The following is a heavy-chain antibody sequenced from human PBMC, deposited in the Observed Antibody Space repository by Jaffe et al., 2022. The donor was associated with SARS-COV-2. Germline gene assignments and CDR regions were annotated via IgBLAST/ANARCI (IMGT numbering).Heavy chain of an antibody. CDR2: FYYSGTT. Sequence: QLQLQESGPGLVRPSETLSLTCTVSGGAINENNYYWGWIRQPPGKGLEWIGNFYYSGTTYYTPSLKSRVTISGDTSNNQFSLKLYSVTAADTAVYYCVKCYYGSGWGYHYYYMDVWGKGATVTVSS. CDR1: GGAINENNYY. V-gene: IGHV4-39*01. D-gene: IGHD3-10*01. J-gene: IGHJ6*03. CDR3: VKCYYGSGWGYHYYYMDV.